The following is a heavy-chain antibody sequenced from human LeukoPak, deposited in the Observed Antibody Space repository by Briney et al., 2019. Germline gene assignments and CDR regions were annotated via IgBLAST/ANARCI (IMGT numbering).Heavy chain of an antibody. V-gene: IGHV1-69*04. CDR1: GGTFSSYA. D-gene: IGHD1-26*01. CDR2: TIPILGIA. Sequence: SVKVSCKASGGTFSSYAISWVRQAPGQGLEWMGRTIPILGIANYAQKFQGRVTITADKSTSTAYMELSSLRSEDTAVYYCARDGGVGANAFDIWGQGTMVTVSS. J-gene: IGHJ3*02. CDR3: ARDGGVGANAFDI.